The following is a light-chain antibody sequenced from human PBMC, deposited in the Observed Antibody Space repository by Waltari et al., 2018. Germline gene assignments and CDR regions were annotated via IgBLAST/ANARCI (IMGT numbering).Light chain of an antibody. J-gene: IGLJ3*02. V-gene: IGLV1-44*01. Sequence: QSLLTQPPSISAAPGQRVTISCSGGSSNIGSTSVNWYEQVPGTAPKLLIFRSDQRPSGVSDRFSGSKSGTSASLTITGLLSADEADYICAAWDDSLNAWIFGGGTRLTVL. CDR1: SSNIGSTS. CDR3: AAWDDSLNAWI. CDR2: RSD.